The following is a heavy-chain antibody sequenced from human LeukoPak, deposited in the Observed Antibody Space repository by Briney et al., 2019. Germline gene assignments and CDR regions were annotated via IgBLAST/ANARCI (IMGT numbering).Heavy chain of an antibody. Sequence: ASVKVSCKASGDTFTGYYMHWVRQAPGQGLEWMGWINPNSGGTNYAQKFQGRVTMTRDTSISTAYMELSRLRSDDTAVYYCARGYYYDSSGYDYWGQGTLVTVSS. J-gene: IGHJ4*02. D-gene: IGHD3-22*01. CDR1: GDTFTGYY. CDR3: ARGYYYDSSGYDY. CDR2: INPNSGGT. V-gene: IGHV1-2*02.